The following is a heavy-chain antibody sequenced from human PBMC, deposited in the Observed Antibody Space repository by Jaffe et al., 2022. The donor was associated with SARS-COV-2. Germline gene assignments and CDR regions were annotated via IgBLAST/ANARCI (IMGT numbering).Heavy chain of an antibody. J-gene: IGHJ3*02. CDR1: GFTFSSYA. Sequence: EVQLLESGGGLVQPGGSLRLSCAASGFTFSSYAMSWVRQAPGKGLEWVSAISGSGGSTYYADSVKGRFTISRDNSKNTLYLQMNSLRAEDTAVYYCAKDRRWGSSGHDAFDIWGQGTMVTVSS. D-gene: IGHD3-22*01. CDR3: AKDRRWGSSGHDAFDI. V-gene: IGHV3-23*01. CDR2: ISGSGGST.